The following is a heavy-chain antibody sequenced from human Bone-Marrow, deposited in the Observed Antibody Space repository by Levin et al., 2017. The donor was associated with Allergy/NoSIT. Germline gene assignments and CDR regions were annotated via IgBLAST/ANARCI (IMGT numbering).Heavy chain of an antibody. V-gene: IGHV3-53*01. CDR2: IYSGGST. Sequence: LSLTCAASGFTVSSNYMSWVRQAPGKGLEWVSVIYSGGSTYYADSVKGRFTISRDNSKNTLYLQMNSLRAEDTAVYYCARERGYCTGGVCYTRWFDPWGQGTLVTVSS. D-gene: IGHD2-8*02. J-gene: IGHJ5*02. CDR1: GFTVSSNY. CDR3: ARERGYCTGGVCYTRWFDP.